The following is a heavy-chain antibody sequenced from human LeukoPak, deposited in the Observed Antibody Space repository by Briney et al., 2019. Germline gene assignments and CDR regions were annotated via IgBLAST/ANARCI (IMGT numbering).Heavy chain of an antibody. CDR1: GFTFSGHG. CDR3: AKGRVYYYDSSGYDY. CDR2: ISYDGSKE. Sequence: GGSLRLSCAASGFTFSGHGMHWVRQAPGKGLEWVAVISYDGSKEYYVDSVKGRLTISRDNSKNMLYLQMNSLRAEDTALYYCAKGRVYYYDSSGYDYWGQGTLVTVSS. J-gene: IGHJ4*02. D-gene: IGHD3-22*01. V-gene: IGHV3-30*18.